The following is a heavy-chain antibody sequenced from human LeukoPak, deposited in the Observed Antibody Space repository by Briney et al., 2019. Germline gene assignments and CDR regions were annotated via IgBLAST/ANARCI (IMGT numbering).Heavy chain of an antibody. CDR3: ARGEWRLLY. Sequence: PSETLSLTCTVSGGSISSFYWSWIRQPPGKGLEWIGYIYYGGSTNYNPSLKSRVTISVDTSKNQFSLKLSSVTAADTAVYYCARGEWRLLYWGQGTLVTVSS. J-gene: IGHJ4*02. CDR1: GGSISSFY. D-gene: IGHD2-8*01. CDR2: IYYGGST. V-gene: IGHV4-59*01.